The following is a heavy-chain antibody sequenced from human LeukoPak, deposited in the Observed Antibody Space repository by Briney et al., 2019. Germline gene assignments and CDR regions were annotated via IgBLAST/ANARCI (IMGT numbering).Heavy chain of an antibody. V-gene: IGHV3-23*01. CDR2: LSSGGGTT. Sequence: GGSLRLSCAASAFTFSSYAMTWVRQAPGKGLEWVSALSSGGGTTYYADSVKGRFTISRDNSKNTLFLQMNSLRAEDTAVYYCARSLVHYFDYWGQGTLVTVSS. CDR1: AFTFSSYA. J-gene: IGHJ4*02. CDR3: ARSLVHYFDY.